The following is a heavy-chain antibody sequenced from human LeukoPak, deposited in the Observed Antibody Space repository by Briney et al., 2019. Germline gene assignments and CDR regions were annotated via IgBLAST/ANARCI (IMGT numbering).Heavy chain of an antibody. CDR2: ISSSSTTI. CDR3: ARDSSDGGTSSYRQSDY. Sequence: GGSLRLSCAASGFTFSSYSMMWVRQAPGKGLEWVSYISSSSTTIHYADSVKGRFTISRDNANNSLYLQMNNLSAEDTAVYYCARDSSDGGTSSYRQSDYWGQGTLVTVSS. D-gene: IGHD3-16*02. J-gene: IGHJ4*02. CDR1: GFTFSSYS. V-gene: IGHV3-48*04.